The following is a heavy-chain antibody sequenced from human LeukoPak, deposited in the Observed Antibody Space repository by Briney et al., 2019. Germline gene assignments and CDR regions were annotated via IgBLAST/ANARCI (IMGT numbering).Heavy chain of an antibody. CDR3: ARDLAVAGTRTFDY. CDR2: IYSGGST. V-gene: IGHV3-66*01. Sequence: PGGSLRLSCAASGFTVSSNYMSWVRQAPGKGLEWVSVIYSGGSTYYAGSVKGRFTISRDNSKNTLHLQMNSLRPEDTAVYYCARDLAVAGTRTFDYWGQGTLVTVSS. J-gene: IGHJ4*02. CDR1: GFTVSSNY. D-gene: IGHD6-19*01.